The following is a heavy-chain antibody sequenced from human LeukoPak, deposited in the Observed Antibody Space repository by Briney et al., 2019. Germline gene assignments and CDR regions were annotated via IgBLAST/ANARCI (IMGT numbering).Heavy chain of an antibody. CDR3: ARGYYGGNPIGLDY. CDR2: INHSGST. D-gene: IGHD4-23*01. J-gene: IGHJ4*02. V-gene: IGHV4-34*01. CDR1: GGSFSGYY. Sequence: SETLSLTCAVYGGSFSGYYWSWIRQPPGKGLEWIGEINHSGSTNYNPSLKSRVTISVDTSKNQFSLKLSSVTAADTAVYYCARGYYGGNPIGLDYWGQGTLVTVSS.